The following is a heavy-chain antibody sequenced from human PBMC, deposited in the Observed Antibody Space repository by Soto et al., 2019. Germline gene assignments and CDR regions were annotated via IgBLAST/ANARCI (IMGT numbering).Heavy chain of an antibody. Sequence: QVQLQQWGAGLLKPSETLSLTCAVYGGSFSDYYWSWIRQPPGKGLEWIGEIHHSGDTNQNPSLKSRVTISVDTSKNQFSLKLSSVTAADTAVFYCARVRRIRSYWYFDLWGRGTLVTVSS. CDR1: GGSFSDYY. CDR2: IHHSGDT. D-gene: IGHD3-10*01. J-gene: IGHJ2*01. V-gene: IGHV4-34*01. CDR3: ARVRRIRSYWYFDL.